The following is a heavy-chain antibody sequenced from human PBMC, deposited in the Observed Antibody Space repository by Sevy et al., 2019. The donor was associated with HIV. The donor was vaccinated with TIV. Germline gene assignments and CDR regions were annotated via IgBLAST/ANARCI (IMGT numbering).Heavy chain of an antibody. D-gene: IGHD3-22*01. CDR2: ISSSSSYI. Sequence: GGSLRLSCAASGFTFSSYSMNWVRQAPGKGLEWVSSISSSSSYIYYADSVKGRFTISGDNAKNSLYLQMNSLRAGDTVVYYCARDYYDSSGYYSDAFDIWGQGTMVTVSS. J-gene: IGHJ3*02. V-gene: IGHV3-21*01. CDR1: GFTFSSYS. CDR3: ARDYYDSSGYYSDAFDI.